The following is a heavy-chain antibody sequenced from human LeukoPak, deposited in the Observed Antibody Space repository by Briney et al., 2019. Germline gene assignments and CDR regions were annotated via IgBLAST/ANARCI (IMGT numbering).Heavy chain of an antibody. CDR2: IYYSGST. D-gene: IGHD4-17*01. V-gene: IGHV4-59*11. CDR3: ARENGDYDY. CDR1: GGSISSHY. Sequence: SETLSLTCTVSGGSISSHYWSWIRQPPGKGLEWIGYIYYSGSTNYNPSLKSRVTISVDTSRNQFSLKLSSVTAADTAVYYCARENGDYDYWGQGTLVTVSS. J-gene: IGHJ4*02.